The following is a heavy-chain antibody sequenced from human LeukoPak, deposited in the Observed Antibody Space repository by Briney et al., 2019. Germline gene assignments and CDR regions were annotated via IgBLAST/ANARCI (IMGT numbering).Heavy chain of an antibody. CDR2: IYYSGST. D-gene: IGHD4-23*01. CDR1: GGSVSSGSYY. Sequence: SETLSLTCTVSGGSVSSGSYYWSWIRQPPGKGLEWIGYIYYSGSTNYNPSLKSRVTISVDTSKNQFSLKLSSVTAADTAVYYCAREAYGGSSGFDYWGQGTLATVSS. V-gene: IGHV4-61*01. J-gene: IGHJ4*02. CDR3: AREAYGGSSGFDY.